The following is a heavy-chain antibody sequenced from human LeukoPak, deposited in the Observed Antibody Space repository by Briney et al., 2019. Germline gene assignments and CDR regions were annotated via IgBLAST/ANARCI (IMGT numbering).Heavy chain of an antibody. Sequence: GGSLRLSCAASGFTFSNYAMSWVRQAPGKGLEWVSGISGGGGSTYYVDSVKGRFTISRDNSKNKLSLQMNSLRAEDTAVYYCARSTYNSDWRDYWGQGTLVTVSS. D-gene: IGHD6-19*01. CDR2: ISGGGGST. CDR1: GFTFSNYA. CDR3: ARSTYNSDWRDY. J-gene: IGHJ4*02. V-gene: IGHV3-23*01.